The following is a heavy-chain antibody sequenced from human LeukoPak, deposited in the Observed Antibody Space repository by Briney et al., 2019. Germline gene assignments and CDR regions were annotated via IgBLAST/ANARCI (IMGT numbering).Heavy chain of an antibody. J-gene: IGHJ4*02. CDR3: AAQRAGPGGDY. D-gene: IGHD3-10*01. V-gene: IGHV4-59*01. Sequence: SETLSLXCTVSGGSISSYYWSWIRQPPGKGLEWIGYIYYSGSTNYNPSLKSRVTISVDTSKNQFSLKLSSVTAADTAVYYCAAQRAGPGGDYWGQGTLVTVSS. CDR1: GGSISSYY. CDR2: IYYSGST.